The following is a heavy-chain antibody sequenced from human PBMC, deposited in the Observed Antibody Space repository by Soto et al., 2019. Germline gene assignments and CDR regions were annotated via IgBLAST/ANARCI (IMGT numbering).Heavy chain of an antibody. CDR1: GGSISSYY. Sequence: QVQLQESGPGLVKPSETLSLTCTVSGGSISSYYWSWIRQPPGKGLEWIGFIFYSGSTSYNPSLKRRVTISIYTSEYPFSLKLNSVTAADTAVYYCASMIGDPVLSFDSWGQGPLVAVSS. V-gene: IGHV4-59*01. CDR3: ASMIGDPVLSFDS. CDR2: IFYSGST. J-gene: IGHJ5*01. D-gene: IGHD3-10*02.